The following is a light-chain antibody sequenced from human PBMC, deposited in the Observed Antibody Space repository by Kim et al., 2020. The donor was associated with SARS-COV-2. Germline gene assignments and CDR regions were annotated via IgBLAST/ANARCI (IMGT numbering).Light chain of an antibody. CDR2: DAS. V-gene: IGKV3-20*01. J-gene: IGKJ1*01. CDR1: QSISRTY. CDR3: QQYGSSPWT. Sequence: SHGERATLSCRASQSISRTYLAWYQQRPGQAPRLLIYDASRTATGIPDRFSGSGSGTEFTLTISRLEPEDFALYYCQQYGSSPWTFGQGTKVDIK.